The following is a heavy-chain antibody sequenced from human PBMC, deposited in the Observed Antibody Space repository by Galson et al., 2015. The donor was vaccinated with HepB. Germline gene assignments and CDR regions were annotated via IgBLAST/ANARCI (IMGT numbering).Heavy chain of an antibody. CDR1: GFSLSTSGVR. J-gene: IGHJ2*01. D-gene: IGHD5-24*01. CDR3: ARARDGYNFGGDWFFDF. V-gene: IGHV2-70*04. Sequence: PALVKPTQTLTLTCTVSGFSLSTSGVRVSWIRQPPGKALEWLARIDWDDEVFYSSSLKTRLTVSKDASKNQVVLVMTNMGPVDTATYYCARARDGYNFGGDWFFDFWGRGTLVTVSS. CDR2: IDWDDEV.